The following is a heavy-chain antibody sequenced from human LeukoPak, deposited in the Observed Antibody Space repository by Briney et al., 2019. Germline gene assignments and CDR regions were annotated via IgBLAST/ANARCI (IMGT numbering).Heavy chain of an antibody. J-gene: IGHJ5*02. CDR3: SREGRTAMCYDWFDP. D-gene: IGHD5-18*01. Sequence: SETLSLTCTVSGGSISSYYWSWIRQPAGKGLEWIGRIYNSGSTNYNPSLKSRVTISVDKSKNQFSLKLSSVTAADTAVYYFSREGRTAMCYDWFDPWGQGTLVTVSS. CDR2: IYNSGST. V-gene: IGHV4-4*07. CDR1: GGSISSYY.